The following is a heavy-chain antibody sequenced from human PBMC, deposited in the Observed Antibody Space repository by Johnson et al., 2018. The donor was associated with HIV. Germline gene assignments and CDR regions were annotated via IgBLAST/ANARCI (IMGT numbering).Heavy chain of an antibody. Sequence: VQLVESGGGLVKPGGSLRLSCAASGFTFNNAWMSWVRQAPGKGLEWVGRIKSKSDGGTTDYAAPVKGRFTMSRDDSKSTLYLQMNSLKTEDTAVYYCTADRTYGDSSGYYSVGMGGAFDIWGQGTMVTVSS. J-gene: IGHJ3*02. CDR1: GFTFNNAW. CDR2: IKSKSDGGTT. D-gene: IGHD3-22*01. V-gene: IGHV3-15*01. CDR3: TADRTYGDSSGYYSVGMGGAFDI.